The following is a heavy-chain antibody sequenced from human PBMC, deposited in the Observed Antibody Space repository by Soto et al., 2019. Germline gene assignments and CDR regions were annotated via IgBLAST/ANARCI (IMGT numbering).Heavy chain of an antibody. D-gene: IGHD5-18*01. J-gene: IGHJ4*02. Sequence: SETLSLTCTVSGGSVTSDEDYWTWIRQSPGKGLEWIGYISNSGIPGYNPSLKTRLSMSVDRSKNQFTLRLTSVTAADTAVYFCATESGSTYGYFYHWGQGTQVTVSS. CDR2: ISNSGIP. CDR1: GGSVTSDEDY. CDR3: ATESGSTYGYFYH. V-gene: IGHV4-30-4*01.